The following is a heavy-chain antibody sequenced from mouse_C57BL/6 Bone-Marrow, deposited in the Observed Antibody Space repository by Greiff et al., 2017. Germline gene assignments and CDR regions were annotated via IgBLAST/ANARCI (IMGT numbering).Heavy chain of an antibody. Sequence: VQLQQPGAELVKPGASVKLSCKASGYTFTSYWMQWVKQRPGQGLEWIGEIDPSDSYTNYNQKFKGKATLTVDTSSSTAYMQLSSLTSEDSAVYYCARSNYYGSPFDYWGQGTTLTVSS. J-gene: IGHJ2*01. V-gene: IGHV1-50*01. D-gene: IGHD1-1*01. CDR2: IDPSDSYT. CDR3: ARSNYYGSPFDY. CDR1: GYTFTSYW.